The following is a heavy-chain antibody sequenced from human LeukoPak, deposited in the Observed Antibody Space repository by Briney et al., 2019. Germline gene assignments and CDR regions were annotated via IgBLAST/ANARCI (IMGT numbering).Heavy chain of an antibody. D-gene: IGHD5-12*01. CDR1: GFTFSTYA. CDR3: GKISRGNSGYDSPFDY. CDR2: VRGSGSDT. V-gene: IGHV3-23*01. Sequence: AGGSLRLSCAASGFTFSTYAMSWVRQAPGKGLEWVSAVRGSGSDTYYANSVKGRFTISRDNSQNTLYQQIIRLGDEDTDIYYCGKISRGNSGYDSPFDYWGQGTLVTVSS. J-gene: IGHJ4*02.